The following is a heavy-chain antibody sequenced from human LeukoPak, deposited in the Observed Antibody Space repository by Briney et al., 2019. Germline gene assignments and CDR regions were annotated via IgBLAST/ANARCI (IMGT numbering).Heavy chain of an antibody. CDR3: AKDEGDSGYDLGY. V-gene: IGHV3-9*01. D-gene: IGHD5-12*01. CDR2: ISWNSGSI. Sequence: PGGSLRLSCAASGFTFDDYAMHWARQAPGKGLEWVSGISWNSGSIGYADSVKGRFTISRDNAKNSLYLQMNSLRAEDTALYYCAKDEGDSGYDLGYWGQGTLVTVSS. J-gene: IGHJ4*02. CDR1: GFTFDDYA.